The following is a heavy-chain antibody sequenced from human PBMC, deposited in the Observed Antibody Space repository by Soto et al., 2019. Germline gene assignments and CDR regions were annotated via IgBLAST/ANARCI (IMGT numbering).Heavy chain of an antibody. J-gene: IGHJ4*02. Sequence: EVQLLESGGGLVQPGGSLRLSCAASKFTFSSYAMSWVRQAPGKGLEWVSAISTSGGSTYCADSVEGRFTISRDNSKNTLYLQMNSLRAEDTAVYYCAKDKYSSSWYFDYWGQGTLVTVSS. CDR2: ISTSGGST. D-gene: IGHD6-13*01. V-gene: IGHV3-23*01. CDR3: AKDKYSSSWYFDY. CDR1: KFTFSSYA.